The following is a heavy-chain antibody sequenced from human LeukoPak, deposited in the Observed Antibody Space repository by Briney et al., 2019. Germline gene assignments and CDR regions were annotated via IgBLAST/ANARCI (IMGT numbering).Heavy chain of an antibody. V-gene: IGHV4-59*12. CDR3: ARDEQRDYVWGSYRYYYYYGMDV. CDR1: GGSISSYC. Sequence: SETLSLTCTVSGGSISSYCWSWIRQPPGKGLEWIGYIYYSGSTNYNPSLKSRVTISVDTPKNQFSLKLSSVTAADTAVYYCARDEQRDYVWGSYRYYYYYGMDVWGQGTTVTVSS. D-gene: IGHD3-16*02. J-gene: IGHJ6*02. CDR2: IYYSGST.